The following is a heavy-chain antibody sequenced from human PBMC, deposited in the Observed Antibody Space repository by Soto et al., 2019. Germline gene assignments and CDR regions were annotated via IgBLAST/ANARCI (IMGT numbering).Heavy chain of an antibody. CDR1: GYSFTSYW. Sequence: GESLKISCKGSGYSFTSYWISWVRQMPGKGLEWMGIIYPGDSDTRYSPSFQGQVTISADKSISTAYLQWSSLKASDTAMYYCARSGYDILTGYPYYVWGQGTTVTVSS. D-gene: IGHD3-9*01. V-gene: IGHV5-51*01. CDR2: IYPGDSDT. J-gene: IGHJ6*02. CDR3: ARSGYDILTGYPYYV.